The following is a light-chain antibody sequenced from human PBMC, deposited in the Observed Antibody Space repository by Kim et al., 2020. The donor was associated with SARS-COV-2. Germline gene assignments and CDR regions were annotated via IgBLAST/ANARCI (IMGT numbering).Light chain of an antibody. CDR2: GKN. V-gene: IGLV3-19*01. CDR3: NSRDSSGNLYV. J-gene: IGLJ1*01. CDR1: SLRSYY. Sequence: LGKNVRITCQGDSLRSYYASWYQQKPGQAPVLVIYGKNNRPSGIPDRFSGSSSGNTASLTITGTQAEDEADYYCNSRDSSGNLYVFGTGTKVTVL.